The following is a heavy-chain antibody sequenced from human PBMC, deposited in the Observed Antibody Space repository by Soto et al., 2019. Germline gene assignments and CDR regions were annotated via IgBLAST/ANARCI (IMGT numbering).Heavy chain of an antibody. CDR2: ISYDGSNK. CDR1: GFTFSSYA. D-gene: IGHD2-2*01. J-gene: IGHJ4*02. V-gene: IGHV3-30-3*01. CDR3: AREASVVVPIGPRPEALDD. Sequence: GGSLRLSCAASGFTFSSYAMHWVRQAPGKGLEWVAVISYDGSNKYYADSVKGRFTISRDNSKNTLYLQMNSLRAEDTAVYYCAREASVVVPIGPRPEALDDWCQGTLVTVSS.